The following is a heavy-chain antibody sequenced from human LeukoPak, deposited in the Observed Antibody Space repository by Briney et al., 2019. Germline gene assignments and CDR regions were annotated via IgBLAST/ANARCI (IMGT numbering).Heavy chain of an antibody. D-gene: IGHD1-26*01. V-gene: IGHV1-2*02. CDR2: INPNSGGT. CDR3: AGTPNSGSYYHFDY. J-gene: IGHJ4*02. Sequence: ASVKVSCKASGYTFTGYYMHWVRQAPGQGLEWMGWINPNSGGTNYAQKFQGRVTMIRDTSISTAYMKLSRLRSDDTAVYYCAGTPNSGSYYHFDYWGQGTLVTVSS. CDR1: GYTFTGYY.